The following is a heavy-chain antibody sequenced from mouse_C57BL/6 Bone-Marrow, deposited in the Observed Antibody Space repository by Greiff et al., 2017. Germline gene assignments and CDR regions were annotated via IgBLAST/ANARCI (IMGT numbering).Heavy chain of an antibody. D-gene: IGHD1-1*01. CDR1: GFSLSTSGMG. Sequence: QVQLKESGPGILQSSQTLSLTCSFSGFSLSTSGMGVSWICQPSGKGLEWLAHIYWDDDKRSNLSLKSRLTISKDTSRNQVFLKITSVDTADTATYYCARRAERLLSTGAMDYGGQGTSVTVSS. V-gene: IGHV8-12*01. J-gene: IGHJ4*01. CDR2: IYWDDDK. CDR3: ARRAERLLSTGAMDY.